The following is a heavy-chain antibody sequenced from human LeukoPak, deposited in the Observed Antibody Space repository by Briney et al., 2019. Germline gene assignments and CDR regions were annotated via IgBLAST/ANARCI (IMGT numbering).Heavy chain of an antibody. CDR2: INTNTGNP. CDR3: ATSRGGIQLWEDEGDYFDY. CDR1: GYTFTGYY. Sequence: ASVKVSCKASGYTFTGYYMHWVRQAPGQGLEGMGWINTNTGNPTYAQGFTGRFVFSLDTSVSTAYLQISSLKAEDTAVYYCATSRGGIQLWEDEGDYFDYWGQGTLVTVSS. J-gene: IGHJ4*02. D-gene: IGHD5-18*01. V-gene: IGHV7-4-1*02.